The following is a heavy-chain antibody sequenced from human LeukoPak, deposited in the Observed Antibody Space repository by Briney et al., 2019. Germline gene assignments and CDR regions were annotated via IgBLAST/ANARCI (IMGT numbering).Heavy chain of an antibody. CDR1: GFTDSSNY. J-gene: IGHJ4*02. Sequence: PGGSLRLSCAASGFTDSSNYMSWVRQAPGKGLEWVSVIYSGGSTYYADSVKGRFTISRDNSKNTLYLQMNSLRAEDTAVYYCAREAVGYFDYWGQGTLVTVSS. CDR3: AREAVGYFDY. CDR2: IYSGGST. D-gene: IGHD4-23*01. V-gene: IGHV3-66*01.